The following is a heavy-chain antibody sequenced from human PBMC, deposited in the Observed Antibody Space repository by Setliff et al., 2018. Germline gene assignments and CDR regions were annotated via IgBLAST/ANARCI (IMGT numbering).Heavy chain of an antibody. CDR1: GYSISSGYY. Sequence: SETLSLTCAVSGYSISSGYYWGWVRQPPGKGLVWMGSIYHSGSTYYNPSRKSRVTISVDTSKNQFSLKLSSVTAAATAVYYCARKGICSGGSCYPLANFDYWGQGTLVTVSS. D-gene: IGHD2-15*01. CDR3: ARKGICSGGSCYPLANFDY. CDR2: IYHSGST. J-gene: IGHJ4*02. V-gene: IGHV4-38-2*01.